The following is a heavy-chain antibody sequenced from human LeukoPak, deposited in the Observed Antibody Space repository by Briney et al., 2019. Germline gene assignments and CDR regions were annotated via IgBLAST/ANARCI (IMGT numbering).Heavy chain of an antibody. Sequence: ASVKVPCKASGYTFTGYYMHWVRQAPGQGLEWMGWINPNSGGTNYAQKFQGRVTMTRDTSISTAYMELSRLRSDDTAVYYCARDRGSGWDNWFDPWGQGTLVTVSS. J-gene: IGHJ5*02. CDR2: INPNSGGT. CDR3: ARDRGSGWDNWFDP. D-gene: IGHD6-19*01. CDR1: GYTFTGYY. V-gene: IGHV1-2*02.